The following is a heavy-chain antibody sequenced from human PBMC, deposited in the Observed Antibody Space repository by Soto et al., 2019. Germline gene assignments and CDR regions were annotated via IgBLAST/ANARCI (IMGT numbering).Heavy chain of an antibody. CDR1: GFTFSSYG. Sequence: QVQLVESGGGVVQPGRSLRLSCAASGFTFSSYGMHWVRQAPGKGLEWVAVMSYDGSNKYYADSVKGRFTISRDNSKNTLYLQMNSLRAEDTAVYYCAKDVKRYYSGHQFNWFDPWGQGTLVTVSS. V-gene: IGHV3-30*18. CDR3: AKDVKRYYSGHQFNWFDP. J-gene: IGHJ5*02. CDR2: MSYDGSNK. D-gene: IGHD2-15*01.